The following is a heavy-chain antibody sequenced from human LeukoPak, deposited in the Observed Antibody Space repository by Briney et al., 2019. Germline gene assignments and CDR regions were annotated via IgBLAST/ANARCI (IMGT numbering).Heavy chain of an antibody. CDR3: TRGGFYYDSSGYFPHFFDS. J-gene: IGHJ4*02. D-gene: IGHD3-22*01. Sequence: GDSLRLSCEASVFAFSSYWMHWVRQGPGKGLVWVSRINDDGSMTRYADFAEGRFTISRGKAKNRLYLQISSLRAEDTALYYCTRGGFYYDSSGYFPHFFDSWGQGTLVTVSS. CDR1: VFAFSSYW. V-gene: IGHV3-74*01. CDR2: INDDGSMT.